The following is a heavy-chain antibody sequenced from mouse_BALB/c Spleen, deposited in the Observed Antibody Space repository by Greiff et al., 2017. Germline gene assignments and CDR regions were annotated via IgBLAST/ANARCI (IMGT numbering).Heavy chain of an antibody. D-gene: IGHD1-1*01. CDR3: ARYYYGSSLYWYFDV. Sequence: QSGPGLVKPSQSLSLTCTVTGYSITSDYAWNWIRQFPGNKLEWMGYISYSGSTSYNPSLKSRISITRDTSKNQFFLQLNSVTTEDTATYYCARYYYGSSLYWYFDVWGAGTTVTVSS. CDR1: GYSITSDYA. J-gene: IGHJ1*01. V-gene: IGHV3-2*02. CDR2: ISYSGST.